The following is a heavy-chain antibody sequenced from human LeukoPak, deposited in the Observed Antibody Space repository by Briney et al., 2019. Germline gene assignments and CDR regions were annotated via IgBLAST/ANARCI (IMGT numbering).Heavy chain of an antibody. CDR2: ISCSGSTI. CDR3: AGGHYDILTGTDY. J-gene: IGHJ4*02. V-gene: IGHV3-48*03. CDR1: GFTFSSYE. Sequence: PGGSLRLSCAASGFTFSSYEMNWVRQAPGKGLEWVSYISCSGSTIYYADSVKGRFTISRDNAKNSLYLQMNSLRAEDTAVYYCAGGHYDILTGTDYWGQGTLVTVSS. D-gene: IGHD3-9*01.